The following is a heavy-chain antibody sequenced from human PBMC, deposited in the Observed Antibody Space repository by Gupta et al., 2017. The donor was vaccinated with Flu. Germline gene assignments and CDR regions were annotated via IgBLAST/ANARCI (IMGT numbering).Heavy chain of an antibody. Sequence: YGSYGMHWVRQAPGKGLEWVAVIWYDGSNKYYADSVKGRFTISRDNSKNTLYLQMNSLRAEYTAVYYCARDPGYSSSSRLDYWGQGTLVTVSS. CDR2: IWYDGSNK. V-gene: IGHV3-33*01. CDR3: ARDPGYSSSSRLDY. CDR1: YGSYG. J-gene: IGHJ4*02. D-gene: IGHD6-6*01.